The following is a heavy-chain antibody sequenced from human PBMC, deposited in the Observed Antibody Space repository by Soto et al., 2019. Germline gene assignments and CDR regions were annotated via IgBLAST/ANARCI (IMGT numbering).Heavy chain of an antibody. CDR1: GFTFISYW. D-gene: IGHD3-3*01. CDR2: IKQDGSEK. CDR3: ARDLYYDFWSGYSTYYYGMDV. Sequence: WGSLRLSCAASGFTFISYWMSWVRQAPGKGLEWVANIKQDGSEKYYVDSVKGRFTISRDNAKNSLYLQMNSLRAEDTAVYYCARDLYYDFWSGYSTYYYGMDVWGQGTTVTVS. V-gene: IGHV3-7*03. J-gene: IGHJ6*02.